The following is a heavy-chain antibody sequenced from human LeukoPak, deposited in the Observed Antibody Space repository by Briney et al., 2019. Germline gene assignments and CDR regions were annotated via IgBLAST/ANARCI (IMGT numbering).Heavy chain of an antibody. V-gene: IGHV4-59*01. CDR3: ARDSGGDYAVDY. J-gene: IGHJ4*02. Sequence: SETLSLTCTVSGGSISSYYWSWIRQPPGKGLEWIGYIYYSGSTNYNPSLKSRVTISVDTSKNQFSLKLSSVTAADTAVYYCARDSGGDYAVDYWGQGTLVTVSS. D-gene: IGHD4-17*01. CDR2: IYYSGST. CDR1: GGSISSYY.